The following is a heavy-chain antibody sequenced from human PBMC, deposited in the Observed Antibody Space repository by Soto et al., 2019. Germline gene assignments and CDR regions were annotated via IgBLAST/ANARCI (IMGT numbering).Heavy chain of an antibody. CDR3: ARGPRRVAGWFDP. J-gene: IGHJ5*02. CDR2: INHSGST. Sequence: SETLSLTCAVSGGSISSGGYYWSWIRQPPGKGLEWIGEINHSGSTNYNPSLKSRVTISVDTSKNQFSLKLSSVTAADTAVYYCARGPRRVAGWFDPWGQGTLVTVSS. V-gene: IGHV4-34*01. CDR1: GGSISSGGYY. D-gene: IGHD3-10*01.